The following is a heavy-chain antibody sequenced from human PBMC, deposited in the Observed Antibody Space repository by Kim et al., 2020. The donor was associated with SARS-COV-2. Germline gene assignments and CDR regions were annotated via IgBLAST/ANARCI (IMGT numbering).Heavy chain of an antibody. D-gene: IGHD2-15*01. J-gene: IGHJ4*02. CDR2: MNPNSGNT. CDR1: GYTFTSYD. Sequence: ASVKVSCKASGYTFTSYDINWVRQATGQGLEWMGWMNPNSGNTGYAQKFQGRVTMTRNTSISTAYMELSSLRSEDTAVYYCARGRSYCSGGSCYPLGFDYWGQGTLVTVSS. CDR3: ARGRSYCSGGSCYPLGFDY. V-gene: IGHV1-8*01.